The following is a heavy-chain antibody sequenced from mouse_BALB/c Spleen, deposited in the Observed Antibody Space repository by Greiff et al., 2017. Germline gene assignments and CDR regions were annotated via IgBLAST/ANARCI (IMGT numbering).Heavy chain of an antibody. CDR1: GFTFTGYY. CDR3: ARDRGWDYAMDY. V-gene: IGHV7-3*02. Sequence: EVQLQESGGGLVQPGGSLRLSCATSGFTFTGYYMSWVRQPPGKALEWLGFIRNKANGYTTEYSASVKGRFTISRDNSQSILYLQMNTLRAEDSATYYCARDRGWDYAMDYWGQGTSVTVSS. J-gene: IGHJ4*01. CDR2: IRNKANGYTT.